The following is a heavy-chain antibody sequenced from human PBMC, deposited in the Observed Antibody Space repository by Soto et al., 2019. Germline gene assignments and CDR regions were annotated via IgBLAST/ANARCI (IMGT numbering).Heavy chain of an antibody. CDR2: ISSNSNYK. Sequence: GESLRLSCAASVFPFSDYYMGWIRQATGKGLEWISYISSNSNYKNHADSVRGRFTISRDNAKNSLYLQMNSLRADDTAVYYCARATRHYHTSVSASWGQGALVTVSS. V-gene: IGHV3-11*06. D-gene: IGHD3-22*01. CDR1: VFPFSDYY. CDR3: ARATRHYHTSVSAS. J-gene: IGHJ5*02.